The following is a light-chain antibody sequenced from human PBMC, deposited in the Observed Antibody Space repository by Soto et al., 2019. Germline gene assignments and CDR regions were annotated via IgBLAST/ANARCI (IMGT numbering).Light chain of an antibody. J-gene: IGKJ4*01. V-gene: IGKV1-33*01. CDR2: DAS. CDR1: HNITNN. CDR3: QRYHELPLT. Sequence: DIQMTQSPSSLSASVGDRVTITCQASHNITNNLNWYQVTFGKAPKLLIYDASDLEVGVPSRFSGGGAGTQFSFSISCLQPEDIKTYYCQRYHELPLTFGGGTKVDIK.